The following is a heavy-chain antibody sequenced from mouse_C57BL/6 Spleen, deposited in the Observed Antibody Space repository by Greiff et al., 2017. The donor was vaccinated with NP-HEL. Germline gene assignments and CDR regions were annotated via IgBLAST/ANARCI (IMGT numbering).Heavy chain of an antibody. CDR2: IDPSDSYT. CDR1: GYTFTSYW. J-gene: IGHJ2*01. Sequence: VQLQQPGAELVMPGASVKLSCKASGYTFTSYWMHWVKQRPGQGLEWIGEIDPSDSYTNYNQKFKGKSTLTVDKSSSTAYMQLSSLTSEDSAVYYCARSGITTVVAVDYWGQGTTLTVSS. V-gene: IGHV1-69*01. CDR3: ARSGITTVVAVDY. D-gene: IGHD1-1*01.